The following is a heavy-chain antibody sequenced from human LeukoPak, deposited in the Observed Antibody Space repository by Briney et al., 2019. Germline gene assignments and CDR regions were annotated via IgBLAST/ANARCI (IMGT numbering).Heavy chain of an antibody. D-gene: IGHD6-19*01. CDR3: AKDSRSSGWPTYFDY. V-gene: IGHV3-30*18. CDR1: GFTFSGYE. J-gene: IGHJ4*02. CDR2: ISYDGSNK. Sequence: GGSLRLSCAASGFTFSGYEMNWVRQAPGKGLEWVAVISYDGSNKYYADSVKGRFTISRDNSKNTLYLQMNSLRAEDTAVYYCAKDSRSSGWPTYFDYWGQGTLVTVSS.